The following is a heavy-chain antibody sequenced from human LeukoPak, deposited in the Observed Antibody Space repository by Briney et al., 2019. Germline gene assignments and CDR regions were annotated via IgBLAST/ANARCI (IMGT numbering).Heavy chain of an antibody. CDR3: ARDWSSSSPYFDL. D-gene: IGHD6-6*01. V-gene: IGHV1-18*04. J-gene: IGHJ4*02. Sequence: ASVKVSFKASGYTFSSYGISWVRQAPGQGLAWMGWISDYNGNTKYAENLQGRVTMTTDTSTNTAYMEVRSLTSDDTAVYYCARDWSSSSPYFDLWGQGTQVTVSS. CDR1: GYTFSSYG. CDR2: ISDYNGNT.